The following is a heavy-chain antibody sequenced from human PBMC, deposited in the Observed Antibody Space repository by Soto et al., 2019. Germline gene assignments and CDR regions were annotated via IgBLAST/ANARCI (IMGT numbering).Heavy chain of an antibody. CDR3: AREGLAGAGSNYMDV. CDR2: IYYSGST. D-gene: IGHD6-13*01. J-gene: IGHJ6*03. Sequence: QVQLQESGPGLVKPSQTLSLTCTVSGGSISSGGYYWSWIRQHPGKGLEWIGYIYYSGSTYYNPSLQSRVNISGDKSKKQFSLKLSSVTAADTAVYYWAREGLAGAGSNYMDVWGKGTTVTVSS. CDR1: GGSISSGGYY. V-gene: IGHV4-31*03.